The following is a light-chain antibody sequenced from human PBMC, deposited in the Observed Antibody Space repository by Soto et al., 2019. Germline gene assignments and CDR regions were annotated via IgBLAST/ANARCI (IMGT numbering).Light chain of an antibody. J-gene: IGKJ1*01. CDR2: DAS. CDR1: QSFSNK. V-gene: IGKV3D-15*01. Sequence: EIVMTQSPATLSVSPGERATLSCRASQSFSNKLAWCQHKPGQAPRLLIYDASNRATGIPARFSGSGSGTDFTLTISCLQSEDFATYYCQQYYSYPRTFGQGTKVDIK. CDR3: QQYYSYPRT.